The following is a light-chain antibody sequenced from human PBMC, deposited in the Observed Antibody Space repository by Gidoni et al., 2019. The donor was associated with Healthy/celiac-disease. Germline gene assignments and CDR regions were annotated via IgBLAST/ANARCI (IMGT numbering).Light chain of an antibody. CDR3: QQYYSTPFT. CDR2: WAS. V-gene: IGKV4-1*01. CDR1: QSVLYSSNNKNY. J-gene: IGKJ3*01. Sequence: DIVMTQSPDSLAWSLGERATINCKSSQSVLYSSNNKNYLAWYQQKPGQPPKLLIYWASTRESGVHDRFSGSGSGTDFTLTISSLQAEDVAVYYCQQYYSTPFTFGPGTKVDIK.